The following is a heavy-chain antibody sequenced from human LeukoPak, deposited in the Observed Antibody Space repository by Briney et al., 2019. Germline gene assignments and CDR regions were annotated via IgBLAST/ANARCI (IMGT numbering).Heavy chain of an antibody. J-gene: IGHJ3*02. CDR3: ARCGLVVISAFDI. CDR2: INWNGGST. CDR1: GFTVSSNY. D-gene: IGHD3-22*01. V-gene: IGHV3-20*04. Sequence: GGSLRLSCAASGFTVSSNYMSWVRQAPGKGLEWVSGINWNGGSTGYADSVKGRFTISRDNAKNSLYLQMNSLRAEDTALYYCARCGLVVISAFDIWGQGTMVTVSS.